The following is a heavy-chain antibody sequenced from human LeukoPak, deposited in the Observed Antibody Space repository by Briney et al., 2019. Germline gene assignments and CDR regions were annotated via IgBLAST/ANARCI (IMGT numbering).Heavy chain of an antibody. V-gene: IGHV3-21*01. Sequence: GGSLRLSCAASGFSFSSYDMNWVRQAPGKGLEWVSSISPISTYIFYADSLKGRFTISRDNAKNSVYLEMNSLRAEDTAVYYCARLRFGKIGSYYFEYWGQGTLVIVSP. J-gene: IGHJ4*02. D-gene: IGHD3-10*01. CDR3: ARLRFGKIGSYYFEY. CDR1: GFSFSSYD. CDR2: ISPISTYI.